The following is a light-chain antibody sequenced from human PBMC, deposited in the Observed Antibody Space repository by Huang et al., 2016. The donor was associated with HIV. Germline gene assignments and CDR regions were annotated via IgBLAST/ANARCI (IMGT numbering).Light chain of an antibody. J-gene: IGKJ1*01. CDR2: GAS. CDR3: QNCHRAPRT. Sequence: DIQMTQSPSSLSASVGDRVTITCRASEDITNSLAWYHQRPGKVPELLMYGASALQGPVPARFSGSGSGTHFTLTINDLQPGDVGVYYCQNCHRAPRTFGQGTKVEIK. V-gene: IGKV1-27*01. CDR1: EDITNS.